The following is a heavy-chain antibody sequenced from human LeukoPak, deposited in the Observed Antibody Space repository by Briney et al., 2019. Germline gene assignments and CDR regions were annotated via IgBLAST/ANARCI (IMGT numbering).Heavy chain of an antibody. V-gene: IGHV1-18*01. Sequence: ASVKVSCKASGYTFTSYGISWVRQAPGQGLEWMGWISAYNGNTSYAQRLQGRVTMTTDTSASTAYMELRSLRSDDTAVYYCARGRGFMITFGGVIVKQDVPFDPWGQGTLVTVSS. CDR1: GYTFTSYG. J-gene: IGHJ5*02. CDR3: ARGRGFMITFGGVIVKQDVPFDP. D-gene: IGHD3-16*02. CDR2: ISAYNGNT.